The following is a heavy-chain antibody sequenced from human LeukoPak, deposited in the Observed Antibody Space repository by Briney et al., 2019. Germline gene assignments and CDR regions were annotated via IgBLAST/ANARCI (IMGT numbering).Heavy chain of an antibody. J-gene: IGHJ6*03. CDR1: GGSLNNYY. CDR3: ARASRGFGLGMDV. D-gene: IGHD3/OR15-3a*01. Sequence: SETLSLTCTVSGGSLNNYYWSWIRQPPGKGLEWIGYIYYSGNTNYNPSLKSRVTIAVDTSKNQFSLKLSSMNAADTATYYCARASRGFGLGMDVWGKGTTVTVSS. CDR2: IYYSGNT. V-gene: IGHV4-59*01.